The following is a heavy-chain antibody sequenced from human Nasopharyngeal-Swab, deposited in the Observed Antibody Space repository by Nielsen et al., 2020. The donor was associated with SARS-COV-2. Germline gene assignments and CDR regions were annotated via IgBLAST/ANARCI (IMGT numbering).Heavy chain of an antibody. D-gene: IGHD2-2*01. V-gene: IGHV3-30-3*01. J-gene: IGHJ4*02. CDR1: GFTFSSYA. CDR3: ARDCCQLPLYYFDY. CDR2: ISYDGSNK. Sequence: LKISCAAPGFTFSSYAMHWVRPAPGKGLEWVAVISYDGSNKYYADSVKGRFTISRDNSKNTLYLQMNSLRAEDTAVYYCARDCCQLPLYYFDYWGQGTLVTVSS.